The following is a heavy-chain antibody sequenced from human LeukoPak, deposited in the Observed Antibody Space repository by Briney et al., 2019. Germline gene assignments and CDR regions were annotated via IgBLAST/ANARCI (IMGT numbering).Heavy chain of an antibody. CDR1: GYSFTSYW. D-gene: IGHD4-17*01. CDR2: IYPGDSDT. CDR3: AREGLTVTTDDAFDI. J-gene: IGHJ3*02. Sequence: HGESLKISCKGSGYSFTSYWIGWVLPMPGKGLEWMVIIYPGDSDTRYSPSFQGQVTISADKSISTAYLQWSSLKASDTAMYYCAREGLTVTTDDAFDIWGQGTMVTVSS. V-gene: IGHV5-51*01.